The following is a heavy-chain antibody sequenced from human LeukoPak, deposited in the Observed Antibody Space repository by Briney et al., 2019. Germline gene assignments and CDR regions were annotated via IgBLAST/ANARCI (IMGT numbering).Heavy chain of an antibody. D-gene: IGHD2-15*01. V-gene: IGHV4-4*02. Sequence: SGTLSLTCAVSGGSISSSNWWSWVRQPPGKGLEWIGEIYHSGSTNYNPSLKSRVTISVDKSKNQFSLKLSSVTAADTAVYYCARDALNHYCSGGSCYYSWGQGTLVTVSS. CDR2: IYHSGST. CDR3: ARDALNHYCSGGSCYYS. J-gene: IGHJ4*02. CDR1: GGSISSSNW.